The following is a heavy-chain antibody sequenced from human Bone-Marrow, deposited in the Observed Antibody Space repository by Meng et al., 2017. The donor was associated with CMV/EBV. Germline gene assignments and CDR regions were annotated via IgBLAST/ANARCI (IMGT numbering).Heavy chain of an antibody. V-gene: IGHV3-21*01. Sequence: GESLKISCAASGFTFSSYAMHWVRQAPGKGLEWVSSISSSSSYIYYADSVKGRFTISRDNAKNSLYLQMNSLRAEDTAVYYCARDHSYDFWSGYYTLVYYYGMDVWGQGTTVTVSS. CDR3: ARDHSYDFWSGYYTLVYYYGMDV. D-gene: IGHD3-3*01. CDR2: ISSSSSYI. CDR1: GFTFSSYA. J-gene: IGHJ6*02.